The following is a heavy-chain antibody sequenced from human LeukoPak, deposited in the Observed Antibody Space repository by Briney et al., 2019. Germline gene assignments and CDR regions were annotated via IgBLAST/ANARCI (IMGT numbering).Heavy chain of an antibody. Sequence: SVKVPCKASGGTFSSYAISWVRQAPGQGLEWMGGIIPIFGTANYAQKFQGRVTITADKSTSTAYMELSSLRSEDTAVYYCARGHYGSGSYSPADWGQGTLVAVSS. J-gene: IGHJ4*02. CDR3: ARGHYGSGSYSPAD. CDR2: IIPIFGTA. V-gene: IGHV1-69*06. D-gene: IGHD3-10*01. CDR1: GGTFSSYA.